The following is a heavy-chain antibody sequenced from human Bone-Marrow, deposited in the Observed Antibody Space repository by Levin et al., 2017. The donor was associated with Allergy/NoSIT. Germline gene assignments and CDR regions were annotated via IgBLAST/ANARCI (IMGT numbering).Heavy chain of an antibody. J-gene: IGHJ4*02. CDR1: GFTFSNAW. D-gene: IGHD6-19*01. CDR2: IKSKTDGATT. CDR3: TTEGNSSGWWPGY. V-gene: IGHV3-15*01. Sequence: GGSLRLSCAASGFTFSNAWMSWVRQAPGKGLEWVGRIKSKTDGATTDYAAPVKGRFTISRDDSKNTLYLQMNSLKIEDTAVYYCTTEGNSSGWWPGYWGQGTLVTVSS.